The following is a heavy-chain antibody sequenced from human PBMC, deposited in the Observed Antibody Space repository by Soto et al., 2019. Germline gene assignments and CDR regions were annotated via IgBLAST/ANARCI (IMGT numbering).Heavy chain of an antibody. J-gene: IGHJ5*02. CDR2: ISSSSTSI. CDR3: ARDITFPNCTTTTCPP. V-gene: IGHV3-21*01. CDR1: GFTFSTYS. D-gene: IGHD2-2*01. Sequence: GGSLRLSCAASGFTFSTYSMNWVRQAPGKGLQWVSSISSSSTSIYYADSVKGRFTASRDNAKSSVYLQMDSLRAEDTAVYYCARDITFPNCTTTTCPPWGQGTLVTVSS.